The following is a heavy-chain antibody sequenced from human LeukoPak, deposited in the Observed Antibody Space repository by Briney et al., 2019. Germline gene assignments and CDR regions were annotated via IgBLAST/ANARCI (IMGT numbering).Heavy chain of an antibody. J-gene: IGHJ4*02. Sequence: ASVKVSCKASGYTFTSYYMHWVRQAPGQGLEWMGIINPSGGSTSYAQKFQGRVTMTRDRSTSTVYMELSSLRSEDTAVYYCARAGGYCGRISCPYYFDYWGQGSLVAVSS. CDR3: ARAGGYCGRISCPYYFDY. CDR1: GYTFTSYY. CDR2: INPSGGST. D-gene: IGHD2-15*01. V-gene: IGHV1-46*01.